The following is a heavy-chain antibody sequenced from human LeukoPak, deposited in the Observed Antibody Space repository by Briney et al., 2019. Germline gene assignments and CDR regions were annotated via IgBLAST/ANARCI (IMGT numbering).Heavy chain of an antibody. Sequence: GRSLRLSCAASGFTFSSYAMHWVRQAPGKGPEWVAVISYEGKNKYYADSLKGRFTISRDNSKNTLYLQMNGLRAEDTAFYYCTRDQGGYYFDYWGQGALVTVSS. CDR3: TRDQGGYYFDY. J-gene: IGHJ4*02. V-gene: IGHV3-30*04. CDR1: GFTFSSYA. CDR2: ISYEGKNK. D-gene: IGHD3-16*01.